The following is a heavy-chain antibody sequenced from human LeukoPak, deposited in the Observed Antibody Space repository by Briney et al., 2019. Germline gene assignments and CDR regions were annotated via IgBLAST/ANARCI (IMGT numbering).Heavy chain of an antibody. CDR1: GFTFRSYA. CDR3: AQGDSYYDFLLSV. J-gene: IGHJ3*01. D-gene: IGHD3-3*01. CDR2: ISGSGAKT. V-gene: IGHV3-23*01. Sequence: GGSLRLSCEASGFTFRSYAMTWVRQAPGKGLEWVSAISGSGAKTYYADSVKGRFTIYRDNSRNTLYLQMNSLRAEDTAVYYCAQGDSYYDFLLSVWGQGTMVTVSS.